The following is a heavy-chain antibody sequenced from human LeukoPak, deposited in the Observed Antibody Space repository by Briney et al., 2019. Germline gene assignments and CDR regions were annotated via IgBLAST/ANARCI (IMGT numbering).Heavy chain of an antibody. CDR1: GFIFSTYV. V-gene: IGHV3-30*02. Sequence: GGSLXLSCTASGFIFSTYVIHWVRQAPGKGLEGVAFIRYDGSNKYYADSVKGRFTISRDNSKNTLYLQMNSLRAEDTAVYYCAKDWSRYYFDYWGQGTLVTVSS. J-gene: IGHJ4*02. CDR2: IRYDGSNK. CDR3: AKDWSRYYFDY.